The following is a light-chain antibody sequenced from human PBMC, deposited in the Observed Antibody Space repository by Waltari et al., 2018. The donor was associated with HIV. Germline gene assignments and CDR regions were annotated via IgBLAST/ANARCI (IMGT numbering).Light chain of an antibody. V-gene: IGKV3-20*01. CDR1: QSVRSSN. CDR2: GAS. CDR3: QQYGSSPRLT. Sequence: EIVLTQSPGTLSLSPGERATLSCRASQSVRSSNLAWYQQRPGQAPRLLIYGASSRATGISDRFSGSGSGTDFTLTISRLEPEDFAVYYCQQYGSSPRLTFGGGTKVEIK. J-gene: IGKJ4*01.